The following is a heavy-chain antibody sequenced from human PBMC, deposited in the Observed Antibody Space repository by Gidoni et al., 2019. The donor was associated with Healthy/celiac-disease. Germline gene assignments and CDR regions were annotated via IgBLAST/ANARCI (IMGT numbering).Heavy chain of an antibody. CDR1: GFTFSSYS. J-gene: IGHJ6*03. D-gene: IGHD6-13*01. CDR2: ISSSSSYI. CDR3: ASEGPSSSWLYYYYYYMDV. V-gene: IGHV3-21*01. Sequence: EVQLVESGGGLVKPGGSLRLSCAASGFTFSSYSMHWVRQAPGKGLEWVSSISSSSSYIYYADSVKGRFTISRDNAKNSLYLQMNSLRAEDTAVYYCASEGPSSSWLYYYYYYMDVWGKGTTVTVSS.